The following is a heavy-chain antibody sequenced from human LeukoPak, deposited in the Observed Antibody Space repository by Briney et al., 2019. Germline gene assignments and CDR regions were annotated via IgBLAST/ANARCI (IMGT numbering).Heavy chain of an antibody. Sequence: PGGSLRLSCAASGFTFSSYSMNWVRQAPGKGLEWVSYISSSSSTIYYADSVKGRFTISRDNAENSLYLQMNSLRAEDTAVYYCARDRMVRGVILDYWGQGTLVTVSS. D-gene: IGHD3-10*01. J-gene: IGHJ4*02. CDR2: ISSSSSTI. CDR1: GFTFSSYS. CDR3: ARDRMVRGVILDY. V-gene: IGHV3-48*04.